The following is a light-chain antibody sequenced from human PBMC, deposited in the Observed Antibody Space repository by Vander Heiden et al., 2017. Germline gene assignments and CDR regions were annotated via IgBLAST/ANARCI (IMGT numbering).Light chain of an antibody. J-gene: IGKJ1*01. CDR1: QSVTNN. CDR2: GAS. V-gene: IGKV3-15*01. Sequence: EIVMTQSPATLSVSPGERATLSCRASQSVTNNLAWYQQKPGQAPRLLISGASTRATGIPARFSGSGSGTEFTLTISSLQSEDFAVYYCQQDTNWPWTFGQGTKVEIK. CDR3: QQDTNWPWT.